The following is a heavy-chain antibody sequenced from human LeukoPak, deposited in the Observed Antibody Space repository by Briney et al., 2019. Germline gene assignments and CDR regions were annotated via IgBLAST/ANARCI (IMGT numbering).Heavy chain of an antibody. D-gene: IGHD5-18*01. CDR1: GFPFSSYW. CDR2: INQDGSAK. V-gene: IGHV3-7*03. J-gene: IGHJ4*02. Sequence: GGSLRHSCVASGFPFSSYWMSWVRQTPGKGLEWVANINQDGSAKYYVDSVKGRFTISRDNAENSLCLQMNSLRAEDTAVYYCARDAWGYSYGYTFDYWGQGTLVTVSS. CDR3: ARDAWGYSYGYTFDY.